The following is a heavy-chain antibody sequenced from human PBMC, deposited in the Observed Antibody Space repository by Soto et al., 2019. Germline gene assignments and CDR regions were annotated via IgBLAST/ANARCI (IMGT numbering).Heavy chain of an antibody. D-gene: IGHD2-15*01. V-gene: IGHV1-69*01. CDR2: IIPIFGTA. Sequence: QVQLLQSWAEVKKPGSSVKVSCKASGGTFSSYAISWVRQAPVQGLEWMGGIIPIFGTANYAQKFQGRVTITADESTSTAYMELSSLRSEDTAVYYCARGGCSGGSCYSDYWGQGTLVTVSS. J-gene: IGHJ4*02. CDR1: GGTFSSYA. CDR3: ARGGCSGGSCYSDY.